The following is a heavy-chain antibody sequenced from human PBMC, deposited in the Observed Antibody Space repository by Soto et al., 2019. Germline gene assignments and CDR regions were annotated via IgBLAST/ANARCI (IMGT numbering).Heavy chain of an antibody. D-gene: IGHD3-10*01. V-gene: IGHV3-74*01. Sequence: GGSLRLSCAASGFTFSSYWMHWVRQAPGKGLVWVSRINSDGSSTSYADSVKGRFTISRDSAKNTLYLQMNSLRAEDTAVYYCARGVYAKVRGVIITPYYYMDVWGKGTTVTV. CDR3: ARGVYAKVRGVIITPYYYMDV. J-gene: IGHJ6*03. CDR1: GFTFSSYW. CDR2: INSDGSST.